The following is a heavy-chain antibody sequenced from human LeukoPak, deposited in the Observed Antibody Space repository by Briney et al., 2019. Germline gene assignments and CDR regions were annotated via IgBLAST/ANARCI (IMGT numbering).Heavy chain of an antibody. V-gene: IGHV7-4-1*02. Sequence: ASVKVSCKASGYTFTSYAMNWVRQAPGQGLEWMGWINTNTGNPTYAQGFTGRFVFSLDTSVSTAYLQISSLKAEDTAVYYCARYYDSSGYPNGGFDYWGQGTLVTVSS. CDR3: ARYYDSSGYPNGGFDY. CDR2: INTNTGNP. CDR1: GYTFTSYA. J-gene: IGHJ4*02. D-gene: IGHD3-22*01.